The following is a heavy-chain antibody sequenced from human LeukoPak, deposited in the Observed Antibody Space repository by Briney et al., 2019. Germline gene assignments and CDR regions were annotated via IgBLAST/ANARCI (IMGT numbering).Heavy chain of an antibody. V-gene: IGHV4-34*01. Sequence: SETLSLTCAVYGGSFSGHYWSWIRQPPGKGLEWIGEINHSGSTNYNPSLKSRVTISVDTSKNQFSLKLSSVTAADTAVYYCARGSCSSTSCYIFDYWGQGTLVTVSS. CDR1: GGSFSGHY. J-gene: IGHJ4*02. CDR2: INHSGST. CDR3: ARGSCSSTSCYIFDY. D-gene: IGHD2-2*02.